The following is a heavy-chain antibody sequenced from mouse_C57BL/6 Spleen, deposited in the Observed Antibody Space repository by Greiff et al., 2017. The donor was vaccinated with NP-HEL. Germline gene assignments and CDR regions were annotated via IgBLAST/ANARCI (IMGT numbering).Heavy chain of an antibody. D-gene: IGHD1-1*02. CDR2: INYDGSST. CDR1: GFTFSDYY. J-gene: IGHJ4*01. V-gene: IGHV5-16*01. Sequence: EVMLVESEGGLVQPGSSMKLSCTASGFTFSDYYMAWVRQVPEKGLEWVANINYDGSSTYYLDSLKSRFIISRDNAKNILYLQMSSLKSEDTATYYCARDGVGQGYAMDYWGQGTSVTVSS. CDR3: ARDGVGQGYAMDY.